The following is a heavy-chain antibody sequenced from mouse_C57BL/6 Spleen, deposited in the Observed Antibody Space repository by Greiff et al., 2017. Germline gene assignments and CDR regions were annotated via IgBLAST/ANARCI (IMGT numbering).Heavy chain of an antibody. J-gene: IGHJ2*01. D-gene: IGHD2-3*01. CDR2: ISDGGSYT. V-gene: IGHV5-4*01. Sequence: VQLVESGGGLVKPGGSLKLSCAASGFTFSSYAMSWVRQTPEKRLEWVATISDGGSYTYYPDNVKGRFTISRDNAKNNLYLQMSHLKSEDTAMYYCARVDGYYYFDYWGQGTTLTVSS. CDR3: ARVDGYYYFDY. CDR1: GFTFSSYA.